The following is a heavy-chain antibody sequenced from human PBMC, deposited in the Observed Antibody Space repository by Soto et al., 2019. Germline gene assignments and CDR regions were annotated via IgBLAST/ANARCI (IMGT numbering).Heavy chain of an antibody. Sequence: SETLSFTCTVSGGSVSSGSYYWSWIRQPPGKGLEWIGYIYYSGSTNYNPSLKSRVTISVDTSKNQFSLKLSSVTAADTAVYYCARVEVDNWNYPTYYYYGMDVWRQGTTVTVSS. D-gene: IGHD1-7*01. CDR3: ARVEVDNWNYPTYYYYGMDV. CDR1: GGSVSSGSYY. V-gene: IGHV4-61*01. J-gene: IGHJ6*02. CDR2: IYYSGST.